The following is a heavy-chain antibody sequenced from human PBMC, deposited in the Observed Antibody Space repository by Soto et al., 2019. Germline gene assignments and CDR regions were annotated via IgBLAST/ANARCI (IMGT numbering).Heavy chain of an antibody. D-gene: IGHD4-4*01. CDR3: ARAKSYSNLFDY. V-gene: IGHV1-2*02. Sequence: ASVKVSCKTSGYTFTGYYMHWVRQAPGQGLEWMGWINPNSGGTNYAQKFQGRVTMTRDTSISTAYMELSRLRSDDTAVYYCARAKSYSNLFDYWGQGTLVTVSS. CDR1: GYTFTGYY. J-gene: IGHJ4*02. CDR2: INPNSGGT.